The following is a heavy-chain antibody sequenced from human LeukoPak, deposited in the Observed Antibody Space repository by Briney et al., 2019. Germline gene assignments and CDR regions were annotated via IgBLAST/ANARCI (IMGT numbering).Heavy chain of an antibody. CDR3: ATRQFCSGGTCYGLSF. CDR2: ISKNGDTT. J-gene: IGHJ3*01. Sequence: RPGGSLRLSCAASGFTFSSYGIHWVRQAPGKGLEWVSVISKNGDTTYYADSVKDRFTISRDNSKNTLYLQMNSLRAEDTALYFCATRQFCSGGTCYGLSFWGQGTMVTISS. V-gene: IGHV3-23*01. D-gene: IGHD2-15*01. CDR1: GFTFSSYG.